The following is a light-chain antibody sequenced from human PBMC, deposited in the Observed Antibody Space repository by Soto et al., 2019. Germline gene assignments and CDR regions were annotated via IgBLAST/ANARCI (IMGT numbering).Light chain of an antibody. V-gene: IGLV2-14*01. Sequence: QSALTQPASVSGSPGQSITISCTGTSSDVGGYNYVSWYQQHPGKAPKLMIYEVSNRPSGGSNRFSGSKSGNTASLTISGLQAEDEADYYCSSYTSSSPHVFGTVTKLTVL. CDR2: EVS. CDR1: SSDVGGYNY. CDR3: SSYTSSSPHV. J-gene: IGLJ1*01.